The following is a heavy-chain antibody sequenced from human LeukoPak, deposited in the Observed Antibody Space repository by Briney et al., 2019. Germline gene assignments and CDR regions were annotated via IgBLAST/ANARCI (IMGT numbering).Heavy chain of an antibody. CDR1: GFTFSSYA. J-gene: IGHJ5*02. D-gene: IGHD3-16*02. CDR3: AKNRPTYYDYIWGSYRPNWFDP. Sequence: GGSLRLSCAASGFTFSSYAMSWVRQAPERGLEWVSAISGSGGSTYYADSVKGRFTISRDNSKNTLYLQMNSLRAEDTAVYYCAKNRPTYYDYIWGSYRPNWFDPWGQGTLVTVSS. CDR2: ISGSGGST. V-gene: IGHV3-23*01.